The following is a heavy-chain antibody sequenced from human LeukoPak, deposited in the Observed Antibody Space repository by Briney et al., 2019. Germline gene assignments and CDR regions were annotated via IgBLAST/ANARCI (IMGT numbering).Heavy chain of an antibody. Sequence: GGSLRLSCAASGFTFSSYGMSWVRQAPGKGLEWVSAISGSGGSTYYADSVKGRFTISRDNSKNTLYLQMNSLRAEDTAVYYCAKTHYGSGHQNDYWGQGTLVTVSS. D-gene: IGHD3-10*01. CDR2: ISGSGGST. CDR1: GFTFSSYG. J-gene: IGHJ4*02. CDR3: AKTHYGSGHQNDY. V-gene: IGHV3-23*01.